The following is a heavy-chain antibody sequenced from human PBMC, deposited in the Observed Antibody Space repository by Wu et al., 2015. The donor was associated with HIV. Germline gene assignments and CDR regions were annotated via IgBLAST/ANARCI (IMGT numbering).Heavy chain of an antibody. J-gene: IGHJ6*02. D-gene: IGHD1-26*01. CDR2: TA. Sequence: TANYAQKFQGRVTITADESTSTAYMELSSLRSEDTAVYYCASTAEPGSYYGGPNYYYGMDVWGQGTTVTVSS. V-gene: IGHV1-69*01. CDR3: ASTAEPGSYYGGPNYYYGMDV.